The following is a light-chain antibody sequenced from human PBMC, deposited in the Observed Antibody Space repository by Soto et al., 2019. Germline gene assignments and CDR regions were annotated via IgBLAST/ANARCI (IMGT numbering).Light chain of an antibody. CDR2: DVS. CDR3: ISYTSSGTYI. V-gene: IGLV2-14*01. J-gene: IGLJ1*01. Sequence: QSALTQPASVSGSPGQSITISCTGTSSDVGGYNHVSWYQQHPGKAPKLMIYDVSNRPSGVSNRFSGSKSGNTASLTISGLQAEDEADYYCISYTSSGTYIFGIGTKLTVL. CDR1: SSDVGGYNH.